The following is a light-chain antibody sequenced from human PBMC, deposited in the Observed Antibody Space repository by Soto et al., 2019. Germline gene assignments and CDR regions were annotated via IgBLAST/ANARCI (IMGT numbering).Light chain of an antibody. Sequence: EIVLTQSPATLSLSPGERVTLSCRSSQSVSNSLAWYQHKPGQAPRLLIYDASNRATGIPARFSGSGSGTAFTLTISSLEPEDFAVYYCQQRSNWPRVTFGGGTKVEIK. CDR2: DAS. V-gene: IGKV3-11*01. CDR3: QQRSNWPRVT. CDR1: QSVSNS. J-gene: IGKJ4*01.